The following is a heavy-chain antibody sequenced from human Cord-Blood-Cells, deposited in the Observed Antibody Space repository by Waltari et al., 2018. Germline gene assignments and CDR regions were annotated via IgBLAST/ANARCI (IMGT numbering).Heavy chain of an antibody. Sequence: QVQLVESGGGVVQPGRSLRLSCAASGFTFSSYAMHWVRQAPGKGLEWVAVISYDGSNKYYADSVKGRFTISRDNSKNTLYLQMNSLRAEDTAVYYCARDALLTGPDYWGQGTLVTVSS. J-gene: IGHJ4*02. D-gene: IGHD7-27*01. CDR1: GFTFSSYA. CDR3: ARDALLTGPDY. CDR2: ISYDGSNK. V-gene: IGHV3-30-3*01.